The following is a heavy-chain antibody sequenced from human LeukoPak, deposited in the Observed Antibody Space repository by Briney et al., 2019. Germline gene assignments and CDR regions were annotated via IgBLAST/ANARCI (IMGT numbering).Heavy chain of an antibody. Sequence: ASVKVSCKASGYTFTDYAIHWVRHAPGQGLEWMGRIDPNSGGTNYAQKFQGRVTLTRDASISTAYMELSRLRSDDTAFYYCTRDLTISGPIGYWGQETLVTVSS. CDR1: GYTFTDYA. V-gene: IGHV1-2*06. CDR2: IDPNSGGT. CDR3: TRDLTISGPIGY. J-gene: IGHJ4*02. D-gene: IGHD3-9*01.